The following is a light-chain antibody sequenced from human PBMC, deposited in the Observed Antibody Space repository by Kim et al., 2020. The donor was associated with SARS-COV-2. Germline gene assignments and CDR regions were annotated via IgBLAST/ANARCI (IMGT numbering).Light chain of an antibody. CDR1: ERIAKS. J-gene: IGKJ5*01. Sequence: ASIGDRVTISCRATERIAKSLAWFKQKPGTAPKCLIYSAYTLEPGVPLRFRGRRSGTEITLTINSLQPEEFATYTCQQFNAFPITFGQGTRREIK. CDR2: SAY. CDR3: QQFNAFPIT. V-gene: IGKV1-16*01.